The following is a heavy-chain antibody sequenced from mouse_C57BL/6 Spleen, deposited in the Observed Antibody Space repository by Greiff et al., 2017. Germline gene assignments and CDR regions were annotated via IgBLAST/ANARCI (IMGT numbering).Heavy chain of an antibody. CDR2: IRNKANGYTT. D-gene: IGHD1-2*01. CDR1: GFTFTDYY. J-gene: IGHJ2*01. CDR3: ARYMGLRQGFDY. Sequence: DVKLQESGGGLVQPGGSLSLSCAASGFTFTDYYMSWVRQPPGKALEWLGFIRNKANGYTTEYSASVKGRFTISRDNSQSILYLQMNALRAEDSATYYCARYMGLRQGFDYWGQGTTLTVSS. V-gene: IGHV7-3*01.